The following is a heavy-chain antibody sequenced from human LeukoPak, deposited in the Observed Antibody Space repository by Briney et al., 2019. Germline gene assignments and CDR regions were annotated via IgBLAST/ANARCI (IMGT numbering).Heavy chain of an antibody. V-gene: IGHV3-48*03. Sequence: HPGGSLRLSCAASGFTFSSSEMNWVRQAPGKGLEWVSYINSGGTIIYYADSVRGRFTISRDNAKNSLYLQMNSLRAEDTAVYYCARDWFVDWGQGTLVIVSS. CDR1: GFTFSSSE. J-gene: IGHJ4*02. CDR2: INSGGTII. CDR3: ARDWFVD.